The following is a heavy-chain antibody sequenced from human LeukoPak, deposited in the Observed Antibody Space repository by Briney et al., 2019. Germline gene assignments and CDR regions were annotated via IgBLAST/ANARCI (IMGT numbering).Heavy chain of an antibody. CDR3: AKSGSSRFDP. CDR2: ISGSGDST. D-gene: IGHD6-6*01. Sequence: GGSLRLSCAASGFTFSSSAMSWVRRAPGKGLEWVSAISGSGDSTYAVSVKGRFTISRDYSKNTLYLQMNSLRAEDTAIYYCAKSGSSRFDPWGQGTLVTVSS. V-gene: IGHV3-23*01. J-gene: IGHJ5*02. CDR1: GFTFSSSA.